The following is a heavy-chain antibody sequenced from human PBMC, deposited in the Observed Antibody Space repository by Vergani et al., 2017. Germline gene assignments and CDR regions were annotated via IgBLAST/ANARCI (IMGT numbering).Heavy chain of an antibody. CDR3: ARGGRSSGGSXYFP. D-gene: IGHD2-15*01. J-gene: IGHJ5*02. V-gene: IGHV4-34*01. Sequence: QVQLQQWGAGLLKPSETLSLTCAVYGGSFSGYYWSWIRQPPGKGLEWIGEINHSGSTNYNPSLKSRVTISVDTYKNQFSLKLSSVTAADAAVYYCARGGRSSGGSXYFPWGQGTLVTVSS. CDR2: INHSGST. CDR1: GGSFSGYY.